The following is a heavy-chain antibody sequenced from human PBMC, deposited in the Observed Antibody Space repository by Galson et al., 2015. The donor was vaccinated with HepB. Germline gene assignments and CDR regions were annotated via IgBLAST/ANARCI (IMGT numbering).Heavy chain of an antibody. CDR2: INHSGST. J-gene: IGHJ2*01. Sequence: ETLSLTCTVSGGSISSYYWSWIRQPPGKGLERIGYINHSGSTKFNPSLKSRVTMSVDTSKNQFSLNLISVTAADTAVYYCAKYGSYWYFDLWGRGTLVTVSS. CDR1: GGSISSYY. CDR3: AKYGSYWYFDL. D-gene: IGHD4-17*01. V-gene: IGHV4-59*01.